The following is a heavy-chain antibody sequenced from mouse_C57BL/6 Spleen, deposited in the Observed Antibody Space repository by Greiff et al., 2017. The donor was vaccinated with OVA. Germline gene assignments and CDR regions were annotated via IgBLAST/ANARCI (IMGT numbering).Heavy chain of an antibody. CDR2: ISYDGSN. J-gene: IGHJ2*01. CDR1: GYSITSGYY. Sequence: EVQLQQSGPGLVKPSQSLSLTCSVTGYSITSGYYWNWIRQFPGNKLEWMGYISYDGSNNYNPSLKNRISITRDTSKNQFFLKLNSVTTEDTATYYCARDGDSSGPFDYWGQGTTLTVSS. V-gene: IGHV3-6*01. CDR3: ARDGDSSGPFDY. D-gene: IGHD3-2*02.